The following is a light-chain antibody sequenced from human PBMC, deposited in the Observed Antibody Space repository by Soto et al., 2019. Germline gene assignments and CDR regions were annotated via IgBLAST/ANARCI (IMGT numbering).Light chain of an antibody. CDR1: SSDVGGYNY. J-gene: IGLJ2*01. CDR3: SSYTSSSTVI. V-gene: IGLV2-14*01. Sequence: QSVLTQPASVSGSPGQSITISCTGTSSDVGGYNYISWYQQHPGKAPKFIIYDVRNRPSGVSNRFSGYRSGNTASLTISGLQTEDEADYYCSSYTSSSTVIFGGGTKVTVL. CDR2: DVR.